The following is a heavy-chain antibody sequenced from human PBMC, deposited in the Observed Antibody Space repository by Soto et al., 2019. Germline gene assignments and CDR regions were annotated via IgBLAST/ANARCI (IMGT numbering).Heavy chain of an antibody. J-gene: IGHJ3*02. V-gene: IGHV3-7*05. CDR3: ARDANYRDSTGYYDVFDI. D-gene: IGHD3-22*01. Sequence: DVQLMESGGGLVQPGGSLRLSCAASGFTFENYWMTWVRQAPGKGLEWVANIRKDGTQDPYVDSVEGRFSVSRDNARASLYLQMNSLRIEYTAVYYCARDANYRDSTGYYDVFDIWGQGTMVTVSP. CDR2: IRKDGTQD. CDR1: GFTFENYW.